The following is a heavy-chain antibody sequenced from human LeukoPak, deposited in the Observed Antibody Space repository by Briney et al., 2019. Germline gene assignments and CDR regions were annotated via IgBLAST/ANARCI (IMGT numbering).Heavy chain of an antibody. CDR2: IYYSGGT. Sequence: SETLSLTCSVSGGSISSSSYYWGWIRQPPGKGLEWIGSIYYSGGTYYNPSLKGRVTISVDTSKNQFSLKLSSVTAADTAVYYCARAETDHYYFDYLGQGILVTVSS. CDR3: ARAETDHYYFDY. J-gene: IGHJ4*02. CDR1: GGSISSSSYY. D-gene: IGHD3-10*01. V-gene: IGHV4-39*07.